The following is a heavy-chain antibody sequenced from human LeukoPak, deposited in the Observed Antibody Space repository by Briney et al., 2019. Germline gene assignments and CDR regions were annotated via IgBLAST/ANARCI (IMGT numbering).Heavy chain of an antibody. CDR2: ISWNSGSI. V-gene: IGHV3-9*01. CDR3: AKAGTAYCGGDCYRSWFDP. CDR1: GFTFDDYA. Sequence: PGGSLRLSCAASGFTFDDYAMHWVRQAPGKGLEWVSGISWNSGSIGYADSVKGRFTISRDNAKNSLYLQMNSLRAEDTALYCCAKAGTAYCGGDCYRSWFDPWGQGTLVTVSS. J-gene: IGHJ5*02. D-gene: IGHD2-21*02.